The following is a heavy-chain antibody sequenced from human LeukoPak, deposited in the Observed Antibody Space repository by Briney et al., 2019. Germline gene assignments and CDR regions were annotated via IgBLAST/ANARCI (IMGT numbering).Heavy chain of an antibody. J-gene: IGHJ4*02. CDR2: IYYSGST. CDR1: GGSISSGGYY. V-gene: IGHV4-31*03. D-gene: IGHD1-14*01. Sequence: KPSETLSLTCTVSGGSISSGGYYWSWIRQHPGEGLEWIGYIYYSGSTYYNPSLKSRVTISVDTSKNQFSLKLSSVTAADTAVYYCARHPEGLTVSEFDYWGQGTLVTVSS. CDR3: ARHPEGLTVSEFDY.